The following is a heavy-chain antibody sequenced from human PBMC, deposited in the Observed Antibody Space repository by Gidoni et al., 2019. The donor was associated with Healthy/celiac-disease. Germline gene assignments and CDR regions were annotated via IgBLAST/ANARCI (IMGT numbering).Heavy chain of an antibody. V-gene: IGHV3-23*01. CDR1: GFTFSSYA. J-gene: IGHJ3*02. D-gene: IGHD6-13*01. CDR3: ATQQQLVRQAAFDI. Sequence: EVQLLESGGGLVQPGGSLRLSFAASGFTFSSYAMSWVRQAPGKGLEGVSAISGSGGSTYYADSVKGRFTISRDNSKNTLYLQMNSLRAEDTAVYYCATQQQLVRQAAFDIWGQGTMVTVSS. CDR2: ISGSGGST.